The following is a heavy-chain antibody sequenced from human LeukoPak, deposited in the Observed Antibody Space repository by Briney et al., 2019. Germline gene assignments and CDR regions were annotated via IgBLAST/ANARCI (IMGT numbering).Heavy chain of an antibody. CDR2: IIPIFGTA. D-gene: IGHD5-12*01. V-gene: IGHV1-69*13. Sequence: GASVKVSCKASGGTFSSYAISWVRQAPGQGLEWMGGIIPIFGTANYAQKFQGRVTITADESTSTAYMELSSLRSDDTAVYYCARTYGGYGLDYWGQGTLVTVSS. J-gene: IGHJ4*02. CDR3: ARTYGGYGLDY. CDR1: GGTFSSYA.